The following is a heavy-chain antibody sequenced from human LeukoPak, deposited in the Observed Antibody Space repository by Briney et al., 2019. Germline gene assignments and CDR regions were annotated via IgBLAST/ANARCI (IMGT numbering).Heavy chain of an antibody. CDR3: ARASLSGYYYFDY. J-gene: IGHJ4*02. D-gene: IGHD3-22*01. CDR1: GGSISSYY. Sequence: SETLSLTGTVSGGSISSYYWSWIRQPPGKGLEWIGYIYYSGSTNYNPSLKSRVTISVDTSKNQFSLKLSSVTAADTAVYYCARASLSGYYYFDYWGQGTLVTVSS. CDR2: IYYSGST. V-gene: IGHV4-59*01.